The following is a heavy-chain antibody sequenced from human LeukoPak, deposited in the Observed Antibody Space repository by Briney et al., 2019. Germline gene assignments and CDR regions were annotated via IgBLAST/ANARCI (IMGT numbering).Heavy chain of an antibody. J-gene: IGHJ4*02. D-gene: IGHD6-19*01. CDR2: IYYSGST. V-gene: IGHV4-31*03. CDR1: GGSISSGGYY. CDR3: ARDDNSSGLTFDY. Sequence: SETLSLTCTVSGGSISSGGYYWSWIRQHPGTGLEWIGYIYYSGSTYYNPSLKSRVTISVDTSKNQFSLKLSSVTAADTAVYYCARDDNSSGLTFDYWGQGTLVTVSS.